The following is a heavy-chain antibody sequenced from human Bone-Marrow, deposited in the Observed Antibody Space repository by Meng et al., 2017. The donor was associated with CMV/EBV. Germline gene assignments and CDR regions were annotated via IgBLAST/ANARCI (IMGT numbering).Heavy chain of an antibody. CDR3: ASIYYDFWSGYLALSADY. CDR2: IKLDGSEK. Sequence: GESLKIPCAASGFPFSSYWMTWVRQVPGKGLEWVANIKLDGSEKYYVDSVKGRFTISRDNAKNSLYLQMNSLRAEDTDVYYCASIYYDFWSGYLALSADYGGQGTLVTVSS. J-gene: IGHJ4*02. CDR1: GFPFSSYW. D-gene: IGHD3-3*01. V-gene: IGHV3-7*01.